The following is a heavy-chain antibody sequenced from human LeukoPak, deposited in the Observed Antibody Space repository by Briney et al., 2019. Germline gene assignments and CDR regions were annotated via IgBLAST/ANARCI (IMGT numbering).Heavy chain of an antibody. D-gene: IGHD6-13*01. Sequence: GGSLRLSCAGSGFIFSSYWMHWDRQAPGKGLVWVSRIRTDGGSTYYADSVKGRFTVSRDNAKNTLYLQMNSLRAEDTAVYYCAREIAAGTGYWGQGTLVTVSS. CDR2: IRTDGGST. V-gene: IGHV3-74*01. CDR1: GFIFSSYW. J-gene: IGHJ4*02. CDR3: AREIAAGTGY.